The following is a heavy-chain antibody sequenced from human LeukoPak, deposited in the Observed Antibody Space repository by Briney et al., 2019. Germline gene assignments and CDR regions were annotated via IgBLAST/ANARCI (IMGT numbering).Heavy chain of an antibody. CDR3: ARREQWLEAFDI. Sequence: SETLSLTCAVYGGSFSGYYWSWIRQAPGKGLEWIGEINHSGSTNYNPSLKSRVTISVDTSKNQFSLKLSSVTAADTAVYYCARREQWLEAFDIWGQGTMVTVSS. CDR2: INHSGST. J-gene: IGHJ3*02. CDR1: GGSFSGYY. V-gene: IGHV4-34*01. D-gene: IGHD6-19*01.